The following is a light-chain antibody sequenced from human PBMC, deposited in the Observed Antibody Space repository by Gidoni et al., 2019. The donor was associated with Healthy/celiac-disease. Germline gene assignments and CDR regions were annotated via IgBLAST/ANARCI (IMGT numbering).Light chain of an antibody. CDR3: QQRSNWPLLT. J-gene: IGKJ4*01. Sequence: EIVLTQSRATLSLSPGERATLACRASQSVSSYLAWYQQKPGQAPRLLIYDASNRANGIPARFSGSGSGTDFTLSISSLEPEDFAVYYCQQRSNWPLLTFGGGTKVEIK. CDR1: QSVSSY. V-gene: IGKV3-11*01. CDR2: DAS.